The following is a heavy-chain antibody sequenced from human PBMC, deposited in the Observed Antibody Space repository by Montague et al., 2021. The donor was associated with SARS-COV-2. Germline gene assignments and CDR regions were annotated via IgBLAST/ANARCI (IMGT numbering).Heavy chain of an antibody. CDR2: INDSGST. CDR3: ARRYSSGYGAFHY. J-gene: IGHJ4*02. Sequence: SETLSLTCAVYGGSFSGYYWSWIRQPPGQGLEWIGEINDSGSTNYNPSLKSRVTISVDTSKNQFSLKLSSVIAADTAVYHCARRYSSGYGAFHYWGQGTLVAVFS. CDR1: GGSFSGYY. D-gene: IGHD5-12*01. V-gene: IGHV4-34*01.